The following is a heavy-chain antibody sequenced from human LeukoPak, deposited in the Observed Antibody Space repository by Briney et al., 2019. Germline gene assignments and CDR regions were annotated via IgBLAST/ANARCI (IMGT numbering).Heavy chain of an antibody. CDR2: MNPKSGNT. D-gene: IGHD2-2*02. Sequence: ASVKVSCKASGYTFTRYDINWVRQATGQGLEWMGWMNPKSGNTGHAQKFQGRVTITRDTSISTVYMELSSLRSDDTAVYYCARGSLVVPAAIKAAFDIWGQGTMVTVSS. CDR1: GYTFTRYD. J-gene: IGHJ3*02. V-gene: IGHV1-8*03. CDR3: ARGSLVVPAAIKAAFDI.